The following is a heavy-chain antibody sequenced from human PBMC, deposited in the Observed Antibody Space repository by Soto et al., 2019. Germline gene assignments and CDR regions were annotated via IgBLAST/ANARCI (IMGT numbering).Heavy chain of an antibody. CDR3: AITKEPGSGAAFDI. V-gene: IGHV3-30-3*01. D-gene: IGHD2-2*01. CDR2: ISYDGSNK. J-gene: IGHJ3*02. CDR1: GFTFSSYA. Sequence: GGSLRLSCAASGFTFSSYAMHWVRQAPGKGLEWVAVISYDGSNKYYADSVKGRFTISRDNSKNTLYLQMNSLRAEDTAVYYCAITKEPGSGAAFDIWGQGTMVTVSS.